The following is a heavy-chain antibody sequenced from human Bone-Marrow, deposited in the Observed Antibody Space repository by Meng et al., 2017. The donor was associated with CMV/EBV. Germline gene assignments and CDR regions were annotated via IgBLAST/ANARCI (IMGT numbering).Heavy chain of an antibody. CDR1: GFTFSSYG. Sequence: GESLKISCAASGFTFSSYGMHWVRQAPGKGLEWVAFIQYDGSNKYYADSVKGRFTISRDNSKNTLYLQVNSLRADDTAVYYCAKSPRRYTAMAQRYYYYGMDVWGQGTTVTVSS. V-gene: IGHV3-30*02. J-gene: IGHJ6*02. CDR3: AKSPRRYTAMAQRYYYYGMDV. D-gene: IGHD5-18*01. CDR2: IQYDGSNK.